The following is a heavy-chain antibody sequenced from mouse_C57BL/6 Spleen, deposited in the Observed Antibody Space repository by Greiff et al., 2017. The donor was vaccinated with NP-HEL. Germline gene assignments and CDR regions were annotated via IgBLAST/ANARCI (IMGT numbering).Heavy chain of an antibody. CDR3: ARSGDYDRAYAMDY. CDR2: IYPGDGDT. V-gene: IGHV1-80*01. J-gene: IGHJ4*01. D-gene: IGHD2-4*01. CDR1: GYAFSSYW. Sequence: QVQLKESGAELVKPGASVKISCKASGYAFSSYWMNWVKQRPGKGLEWIGQIYPGDGDTNYNGKFKGKATLTADKSSSTAYMQLSSLTSEDSAVYFCARSGDYDRAYAMDYWGQGTSVTVSS.